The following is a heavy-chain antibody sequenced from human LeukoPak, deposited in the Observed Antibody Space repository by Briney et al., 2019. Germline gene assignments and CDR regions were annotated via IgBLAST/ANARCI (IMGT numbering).Heavy chain of an antibody. Sequence: PGGSLRLSCAASGFTFSSYGMHWVRQAPGKGLEWVANIKQDGSEKYYVDSVKGRFTISRDNAKNSLYLQMNSLRAEDTAVYYCAREGGSSWNYYYYGMDVWGQGTTVTVSS. V-gene: IGHV3-7*01. CDR3: AREGGSSWNYYYYGMDV. CDR2: IKQDGSEK. J-gene: IGHJ6*02. CDR1: GFTFSSYG. D-gene: IGHD6-13*01.